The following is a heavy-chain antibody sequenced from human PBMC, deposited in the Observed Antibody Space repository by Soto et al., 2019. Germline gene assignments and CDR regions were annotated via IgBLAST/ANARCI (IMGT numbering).Heavy chain of an antibody. CDR2: ITHSSDGS. CDR3: ARGGPRDGYRDLDY. Sequence: EVQLLESGGDLVQPGGSLRLSCAASGFTFPTYAMTWVRRAPGKGLEWVSTITHSSDGSYYADSVMGRFTISRDNSKNTLYLQMSGLRAEDPAVYYCARGGPRDGYRDLDYWGQGTQVTVSS. J-gene: IGHJ4*02. CDR1: GFTFPTYA. V-gene: IGHV3-23*01. D-gene: IGHD5-18*01.